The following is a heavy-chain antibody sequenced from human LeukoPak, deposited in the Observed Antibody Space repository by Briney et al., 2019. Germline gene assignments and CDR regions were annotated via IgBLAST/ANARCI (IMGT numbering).Heavy chain of an antibody. V-gene: IGHV3-23*01. CDR3: AKAGGFCSGTSCPTDS. CDR2: ISGSGGSK. CDR1: GFTFSSYA. D-gene: IGHD2-2*01. Sequence: GGSLRLSCAVSGFTFSSYAMSWVRQAPGKGLEWVSSISGSGGSKYFADSVTGRFTISRDISMNTLYLQMNSLRAEDTAVYYCAKAGGFCSGTSCPTDSWGQGTLVTVSS. J-gene: IGHJ4*02.